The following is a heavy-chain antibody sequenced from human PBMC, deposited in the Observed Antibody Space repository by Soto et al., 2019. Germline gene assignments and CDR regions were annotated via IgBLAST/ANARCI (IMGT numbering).Heavy chain of an antibody. Sequence: QVQLVQSGAEVKKPGSSVKVSCKASGGTFSSYAISWVRQAPGQGLEWMGGIIPIFGTANYAQKFQGRVTSTADASTGTAYMELSSLRSEDTAVYYCAGDRMSYYDSSGYPSLRYWGQGTLVTVSS. CDR3: AGDRMSYYDSSGYPSLRY. CDR1: GGTFSSYA. V-gene: IGHV1-69*01. CDR2: IIPIFGTA. D-gene: IGHD3-22*01. J-gene: IGHJ4*02.